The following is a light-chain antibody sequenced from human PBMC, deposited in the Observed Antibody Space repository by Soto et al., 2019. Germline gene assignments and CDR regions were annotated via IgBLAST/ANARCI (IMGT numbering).Light chain of an antibody. CDR1: QSVSSTY. CDR2: GAS. Sequence: EIVLTQSPGTLSLSPGERATLSCRASQSVSSTYLGWYQQKPGQAPRLLIYGASNRATGIPDRFSGSGSGTDFTLTISSLEPEDFAIYYCQQRSNWPPITFGPGTKVDIK. J-gene: IGKJ3*01. V-gene: IGKV3D-20*02. CDR3: QQRSNWPPIT.